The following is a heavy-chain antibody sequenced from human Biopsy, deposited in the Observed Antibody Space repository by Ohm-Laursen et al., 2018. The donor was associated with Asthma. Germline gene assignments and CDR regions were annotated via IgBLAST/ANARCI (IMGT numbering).Heavy chain of an antibody. CDR3: ARGDSSNWSHYYFDY. D-gene: IGHD3-22*01. Sequence: SLRLSCTASGFAVSRDHMFWVRQAPGKGLEWVSVIYSSGTSHTADSVGGRFTISRDYSKNTLYLQMHSLRAEDTAVYYCARGDSSNWSHYYFDYWGQGTLVTVSS. CDR1: GFAVSRDH. CDR2: IYSSGTS. J-gene: IGHJ4*02. V-gene: IGHV3-53*01.